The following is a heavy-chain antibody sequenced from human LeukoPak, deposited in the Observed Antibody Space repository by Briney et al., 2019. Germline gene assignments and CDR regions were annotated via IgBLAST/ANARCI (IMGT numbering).Heavy chain of an antibody. J-gene: IGHJ4*02. CDR1: GGSISSYY. Sequence: PSETLSLTCTVSGGSISSYYWSWIRQPPGKGLEWIGYIYYSGSTNYNPSLKSRVTISVDTSKNQFSLKLSSVTAADTAVYYCARGPGMGYCSSTSYPTDYWGQGTLVTVSS. D-gene: IGHD2-2*01. CDR3: ARGPGMGYCSSTSYPTDY. V-gene: IGHV4-59*01. CDR2: IYYSGST.